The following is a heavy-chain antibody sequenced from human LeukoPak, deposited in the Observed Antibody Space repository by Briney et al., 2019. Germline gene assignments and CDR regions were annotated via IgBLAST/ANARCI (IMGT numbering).Heavy chain of an antibody. J-gene: IGHJ6*03. CDR1: GGSISSDY. Sequence: PSETLSLTCTVSGGSISSDYWSWIRQPPGKGLEWIGYIYYSGSTNYNPSLKSRVTMSLDTSENQFSLKLSSVTAADTAVYYCARQYFDFWSGSYYYYMDVWGKGTTVTVSS. D-gene: IGHD3-3*01. V-gene: IGHV4-59*01. CDR2: IYYSGST. CDR3: ARQYFDFWSGSYYYYMDV.